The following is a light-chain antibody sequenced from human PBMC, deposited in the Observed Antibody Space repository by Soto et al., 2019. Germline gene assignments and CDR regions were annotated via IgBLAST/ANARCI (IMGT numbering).Light chain of an antibody. CDR3: QQYHSYKS. Sequence: GDRVIITCRAGGSILSRLAWYQQKPGKAPKVLIYDASTLESGVPSRFSGSGSGTEFTLTISSLQPDDFATYYCQQYHSYKSFGQGTRVDIK. V-gene: IGKV1-5*01. CDR2: DAS. J-gene: IGKJ1*01. CDR1: GSILSR.